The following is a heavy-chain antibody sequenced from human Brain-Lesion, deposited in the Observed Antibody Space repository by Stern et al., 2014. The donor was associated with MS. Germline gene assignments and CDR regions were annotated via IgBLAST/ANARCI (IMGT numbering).Heavy chain of an antibody. J-gene: IGHJ4*02. V-gene: IGHV4-61*02. CDR1: GASISSGTSY. D-gene: IGHD1-26*01. Sequence: VQLEESGPGLVKPSQTLSLTCTVSGASISSGTSYWSWIRQPAGGGLEWIGRPHASGAPHYNPSLKSAVPISGEPSKNQFSLNLNSVTAADTAVYYCARGHWELLGNNYFDSWGQGTLVTVSS. CDR2: PHASGAP. CDR3: ARGHWELLGNNYFDS.